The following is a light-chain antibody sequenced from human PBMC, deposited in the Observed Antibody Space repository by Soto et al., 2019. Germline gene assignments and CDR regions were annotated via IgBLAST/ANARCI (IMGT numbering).Light chain of an antibody. CDR2: GAS. J-gene: IGKJ1*01. CDR3: QQYGSSPPRT. V-gene: IGKV3-20*01. CDR1: QSVSNDF. Sequence: EIVLTQSPGILSLSPGERATLSCRASQSVSNDFLAWYQQKPGQAPRLLIYGASTRATDVPDRFSGSGSGADFTLSIGRLEPEDFAVYYCQQYGSSPPRTFGQGTKVDMK.